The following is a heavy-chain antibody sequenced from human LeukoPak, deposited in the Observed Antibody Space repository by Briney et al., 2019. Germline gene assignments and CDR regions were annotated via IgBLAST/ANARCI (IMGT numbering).Heavy chain of an antibody. V-gene: IGHV4-59*08. CDR2: IYYSGST. J-gene: IGHJ4*02. D-gene: IGHD3-22*01. CDR1: GGSISSYY. Sequence: SETLSLTCTVSGGSISSYYWSWIRQPPGKGLEWIGYIYYSGSTNYNPSLKSRVTISVDTSKNQFSLKLSSVTAADTAVYYCARQGQYDSSGYYSDSLDYWGQGTPVTVSS. CDR3: ARQGQYDSSGYYSDSLDY.